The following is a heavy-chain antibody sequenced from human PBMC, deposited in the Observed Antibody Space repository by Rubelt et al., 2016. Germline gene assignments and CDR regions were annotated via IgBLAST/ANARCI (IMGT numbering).Heavy chain of an antibody. D-gene: IGHD3-10*01. CDR1: GGSISSSSYY. V-gene: IGHV4-39*01. CDR2: IYYSGST. J-gene: IGHJ5*02. Sequence: QLQLQESGPGLVKPSETLSLTCTVSGGSISSSSYYWGWIRQPPGKGLEWIGSIYYSGSTYYNPSLKSRVTSSVDTPKNQFCLRLISVTAADTVVYYCARHDYGGFSFGSGIGWFDPWGQGTLVTVSS. CDR3: ARHDYGGFSFGSGIGWFDP.